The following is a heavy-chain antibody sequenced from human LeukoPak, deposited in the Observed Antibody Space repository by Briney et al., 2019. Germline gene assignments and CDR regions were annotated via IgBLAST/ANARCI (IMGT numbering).Heavy chain of an antibody. J-gene: IGHJ4*02. V-gene: IGHV3-30*18. CDR2: ISYDGSNK. CDR1: GFTFSSYG. CDR3: AKRTWSYYYDSSGHIDY. Sequence: GGSLRLSCAASGFTFSSYGMHWVRQAPGKGLEWVAVISYDGSNKYYADSVKGRFTISRDNSKNTLYLQMNSLRAEDTAVYYCAKRTWSYYYDSSGHIDYWGQGTLVTVSS. D-gene: IGHD3-22*01.